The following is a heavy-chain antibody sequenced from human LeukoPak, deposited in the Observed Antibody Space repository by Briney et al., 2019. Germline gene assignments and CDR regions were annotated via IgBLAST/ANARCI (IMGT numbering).Heavy chain of an antibody. J-gene: IGHJ4*02. CDR1: GFTFSSYE. Sequence: GGSLRLSCAASGFTFSSYEMNWVHQAPGKGLEWVSYISSSGSTIYYADSVKGRFTISRDNAKNSLYLQINSLRAEDTAAYYCAREGEMATFFAFLNYWGQGTLVTVSP. D-gene: IGHD5-24*01. CDR3: AREGEMATFFAFLNY. CDR2: ISSSGSTI. V-gene: IGHV3-48*03.